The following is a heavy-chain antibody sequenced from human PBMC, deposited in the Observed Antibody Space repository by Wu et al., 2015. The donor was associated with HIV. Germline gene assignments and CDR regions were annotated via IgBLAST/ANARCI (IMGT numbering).Heavy chain of an antibody. CDR1: GYTFTGYY. J-gene: IGHJ4*02. CDR2: IIPIFKTA. D-gene: IGHD3-22*01. Sequence: QVQLVQSGAEVKKPGASVKVSRKASGYTFTGYYMHWVRQAPGQGLEWMGGIIPIFKTANYAQKFQGRVTLTADESTSTAYMELSSLRSEDTAVYYCAGRGNYYDSSGYHFDQWGQGTLVTVSS. V-gene: IGHV1-69*01. CDR3: AGRGNYYDSSGYHFDQ.